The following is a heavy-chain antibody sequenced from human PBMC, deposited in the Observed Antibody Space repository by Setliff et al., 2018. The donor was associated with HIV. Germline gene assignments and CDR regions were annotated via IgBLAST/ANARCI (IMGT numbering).Heavy chain of an antibody. V-gene: IGHV4-59*11. CDR2: IYYSGST. J-gene: IGHJ3*02. Sequence: PSETLSLTCTVSGGSISSHYWSWIRQPPGKGLEWIGGIYYSGSTNYNPSLKSRVTISVDTSKNRFSLKLSSVTAADTAVYYCARGDYDSSGYYNVDAFDIWGQGTMVTVSS. D-gene: IGHD3-22*01. CDR3: ARGDYDSSGYYNVDAFDI. CDR1: GGSISSHY.